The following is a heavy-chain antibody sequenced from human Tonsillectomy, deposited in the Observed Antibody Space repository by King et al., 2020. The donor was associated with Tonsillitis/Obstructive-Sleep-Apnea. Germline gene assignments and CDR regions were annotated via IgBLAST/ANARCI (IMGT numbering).Heavy chain of an antibody. J-gene: IGHJ3*02. CDR2: IYHSGST. V-gene: IGHV4-4*02. Sequence: QLQESGPGLVKPSGTLSLTCAVSGGSISSSNWWSWVRQPPGKGLEWIGKIYHSGSTDYNPSLTSRVTISVDNAKNHFSLGLSSVTAADTAVYYCARGYCSSPSCHGDDAFDIWGQGTMVTVSS. D-gene: IGHD2-2*01. CDR1: GGSISSSNW. CDR3: ARGYCSSPSCHGDDAFDI.